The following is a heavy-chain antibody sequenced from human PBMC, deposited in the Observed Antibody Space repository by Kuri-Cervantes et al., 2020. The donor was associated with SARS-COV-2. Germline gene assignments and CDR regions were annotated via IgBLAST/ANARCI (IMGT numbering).Heavy chain of an antibody. J-gene: IGHJ6*02. CDR2: IGTAGDP. CDR1: GFTFSSYD. D-gene: IGHD5-18*01. Sequence: GESLELSCAASGFTFSSYDMHWVRQATGKGMEWVSAIGTAGDPYYPGSVKVRFTISRENAKNMLFLQMNSLRAEDTAVYYCAKGAQLCYAYYYYGMDVWGQGTTVTVSS. V-gene: IGHV3-13*05. CDR3: AKGAQLCYAYYYYGMDV.